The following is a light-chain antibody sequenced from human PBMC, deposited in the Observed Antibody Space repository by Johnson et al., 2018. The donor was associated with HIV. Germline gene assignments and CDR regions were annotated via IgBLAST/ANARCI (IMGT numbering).Light chain of an antibody. CDR2: DND. V-gene: IGLV1-51*02. CDR3: ATWDASLSSNV. J-gene: IGLJ1*01. Sequence: QLVLTQPPSVSAAPGRWVTVSCSGTTSNIGDHSVSWFQHLPGAAPKLLIYDNDRRPSGVPDRFSGSKSAASATLDIPGLQSGDEGDYYCATWDASLSSNVFGPGTKVTVL. CDR1: TSNIGDHS.